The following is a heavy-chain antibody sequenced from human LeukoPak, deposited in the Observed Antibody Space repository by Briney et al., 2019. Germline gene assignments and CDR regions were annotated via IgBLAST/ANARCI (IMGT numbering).Heavy chain of an antibody. Sequence: SETLSLTCTVSGGSISSGSYYWSWLRQPAGKGLEWIGRIYTSGSTNYNPSLKSRVTISVDTSKNQFSLKLSSVTAADTAVYYCARDYCSGGSCYVDYWGQGTLVTVSS. V-gene: IGHV4-61*02. CDR2: IYTSGST. J-gene: IGHJ4*02. CDR1: GGSISSGSYY. D-gene: IGHD2-15*01. CDR3: ARDYCSGGSCYVDY.